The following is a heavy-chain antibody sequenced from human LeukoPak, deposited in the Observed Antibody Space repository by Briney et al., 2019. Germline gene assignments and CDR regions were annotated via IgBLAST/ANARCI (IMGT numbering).Heavy chain of an antibody. J-gene: IGHJ5*02. CDR1: GGSISSISYY. Sequence: SETLSLTCTVSGGSISSISYYWGWIRQPPGKGLEWIGSIYYSGSTYYNPSLKSRVTISVDTSKNQFSLKLSSVTAADAAVYYCARLRVVLQGSWFDPWGQGTLVTVSS. V-gene: IGHV4-39*01. CDR2: IYYSGST. CDR3: ARLRVVLQGSWFDP. D-gene: IGHD3-3*01.